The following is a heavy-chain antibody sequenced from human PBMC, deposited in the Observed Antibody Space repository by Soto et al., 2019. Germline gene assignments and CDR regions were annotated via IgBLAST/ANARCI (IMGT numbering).Heavy chain of an antibody. CDR2: INHSGST. CDR1: GGSFSGYY. J-gene: IGHJ4*02. CDR3: ARATWGYSYGQNFDY. D-gene: IGHD5-18*01. Sequence: PSETLSLTCAVYGGSFSGYYWSWIRQPPGKGLEWIGEINHSGSTNYNPSLKSRVTISVDTSKNQFSLKLSSVTAADTAGYYCARATWGYSYGQNFDYWGQGTLVTVSS. V-gene: IGHV4-34*01.